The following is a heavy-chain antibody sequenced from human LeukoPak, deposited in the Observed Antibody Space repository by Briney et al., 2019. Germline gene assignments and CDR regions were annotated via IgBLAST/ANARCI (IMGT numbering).Heavy chain of an antibody. CDR3: AKAYTTGLEP. D-gene: IGHD4-17*01. CDR1: GFTFSSYW. Sequence: PGRSLRLSCAASGFTFSSYWMSWVRQAPGKGLEWVANIKQDGSERYYVDSVKGRFTISRDNAKNSLYLQMNSLRAEDTAVYYCAKAYTTGLEPWGQGTLVTVSS. V-gene: IGHV3-7*01. CDR2: IKQDGSER. J-gene: IGHJ5*02.